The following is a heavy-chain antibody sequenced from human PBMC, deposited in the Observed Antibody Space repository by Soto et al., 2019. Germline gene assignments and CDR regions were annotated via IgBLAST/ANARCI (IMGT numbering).Heavy chain of an antibody. CDR2: IYYSGST. CDR3: AREGGYDYVWGSSYAFFDY. V-gene: IGHV4-61*01. D-gene: IGHD3-16*01. Sequence: SETLSLTCTVSGGSVSSGSYYWSWIRQPPGKGLEWIGYIYYSGSTNYNPSLKSRVTISVDTSKNQFSLKLSSVTAADTAVYYCAREGGYDYVWGSSYAFFDYWGQGTLVTVSS. J-gene: IGHJ4*02. CDR1: GGSVSSGSYY.